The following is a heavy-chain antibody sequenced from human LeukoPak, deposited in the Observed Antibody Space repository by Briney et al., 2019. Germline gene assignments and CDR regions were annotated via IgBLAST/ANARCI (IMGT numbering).Heavy chain of an antibody. J-gene: IGHJ4*02. CDR2: ISGSGGST. Sequence: PGGSLRLSCAASGFTFSSYAMSWVRQAPGKGLEWVSAISGSGGSTYYADSVKGRFTISRDNSKNTLYLHMNSLRAEDTAVYYCARFLGGSYPSFDYWGQGTLVTVSS. CDR3: ARFLGGSYPSFDY. CDR1: GFTFSSYA. V-gene: IGHV3-23*01. D-gene: IGHD1-26*01.